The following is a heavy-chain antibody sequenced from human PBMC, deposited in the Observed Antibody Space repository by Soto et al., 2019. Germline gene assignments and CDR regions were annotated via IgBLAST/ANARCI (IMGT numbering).Heavy chain of an antibody. CDR3: ARYSSSWSGAEYFQH. CDR1: GFTFSNYW. CDR2: IKQDGSDK. Sequence: GGSLRLSCAASGFTFSNYWMSWVRQAPGKGLEWVANIKQDGSDKCYVDSVKGRFTISRDNAKNSLYLQMNSLRAEDTAVYYCARYSSSWSGAEYFQHWCQGTLVTVSS. D-gene: IGHD6-13*01. J-gene: IGHJ1*01. V-gene: IGHV3-7*01.